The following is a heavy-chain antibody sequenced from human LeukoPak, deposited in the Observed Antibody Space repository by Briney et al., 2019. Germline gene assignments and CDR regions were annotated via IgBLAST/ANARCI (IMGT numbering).Heavy chain of an antibody. CDR1: GITFSRHG. D-gene: IGHD3-3*01. Sequence: GGSLRLSCVASGITFSRHGMEWVRQAPGKGLEWVAVIADDGGVKQYADSVKGRFTVSRDNSKSTLYLQMNGLSVEDTAIYYCAREATWGEWYFDHWGQGTPVTVSS. CDR2: IADDGGVK. V-gene: IGHV3-30*03. J-gene: IGHJ4*02. CDR3: AREATWGEWYFDH.